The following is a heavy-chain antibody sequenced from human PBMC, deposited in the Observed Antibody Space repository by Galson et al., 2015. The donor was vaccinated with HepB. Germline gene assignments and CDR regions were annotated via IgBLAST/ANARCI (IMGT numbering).Heavy chain of an antibody. CDR1: GGSISSSNW. V-gene: IGHV4-4*02. J-gene: IGHJ4*02. Sequence: TLSLTCAVSGGSISSSNWWSWVRQPPGKGLEWIGEIYHSGSTNYNPSLKSRVTISVDKSKNQFSLKLSSVTAADTAVYYCARDRRGYSGSYYYWGQGTLVTVSS. CDR2: IYHSGST. CDR3: ARDRRGYSGSYYY. D-gene: IGHD1-26*01.